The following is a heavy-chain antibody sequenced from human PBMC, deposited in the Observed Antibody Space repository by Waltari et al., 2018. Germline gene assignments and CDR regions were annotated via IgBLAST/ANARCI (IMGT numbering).Heavy chain of an antibody. CDR3: ARDRGRGLYLDI. CDR2: VQGSGRT. Sequence: QLQLQESGPGLVKPSGTLSLTCAVSGDSMSSTYWWSWVRQSPHKGLEWIGQVQGSGRTNYNPSFASRVSMSLDTSNKRFSLKVTSATAADTAMYYCARDRGRGLYLDIWGPGTLVTVSP. CDR1: GDSMSSTYW. J-gene: IGHJ4*02. V-gene: IGHV4-4*02. D-gene: IGHD2-15*01.